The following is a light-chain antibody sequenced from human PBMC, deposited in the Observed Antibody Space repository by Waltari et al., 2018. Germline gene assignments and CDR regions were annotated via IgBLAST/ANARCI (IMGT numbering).Light chain of an antibody. V-gene: IGLV3-25*03. CDR2: KDS. Sequence: SYELTQPPSVSVSPGQTARITCSGDALPKQYAYWYQQKPGQAPVLVVNKDSERPSGIPERFSCSSSGTTVTLTISGVQAEDEADYYCQSADSSGTYVVFGGGTKLTVL. CDR1: ALPKQY. J-gene: IGLJ2*01. CDR3: QSADSSGTYVV.